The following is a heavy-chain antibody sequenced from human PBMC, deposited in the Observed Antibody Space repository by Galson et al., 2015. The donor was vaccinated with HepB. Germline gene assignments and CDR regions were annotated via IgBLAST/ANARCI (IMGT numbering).Heavy chain of an antibody. CDR2: IRHDGSEK. J-gene: IGHJ6*02. Sequence: SLRLSCAASGFTFRNSWMIWVRQSPGKGPEWVANIRHDGSEKYYVDSVKGRFTISRDNAENSLYLQLDSLRVEDTAVYYCARTNDADVWGQGTTVTVSS. D-gene: IGHD3-16*01. CDR1: GFTFRNSW. CDR3: ARTNDADV. V-gene: IGHV3-7*05.